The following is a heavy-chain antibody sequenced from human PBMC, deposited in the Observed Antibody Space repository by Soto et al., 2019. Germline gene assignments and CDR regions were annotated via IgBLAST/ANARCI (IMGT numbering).Heavy chain of an antibody. J-gene: IGHJ6*03. CDR1: GGSISSYY. CDR3: ARALAAADPYYYYYYMDV. CDR2: IYYSGST. Sequence: SETLSLTCTVSGGSISSYYWSWIRQPPGKGLEWIGYIYYSGSTNYNPSLKSRVTISVDTSKNQFSLKLSSVTAADTAVYYCARALAAADPYYYYYYMDVWGKGTTVTVSS. V-gene: IGHV4-59*01. D-gene: IGHD6-13*01.